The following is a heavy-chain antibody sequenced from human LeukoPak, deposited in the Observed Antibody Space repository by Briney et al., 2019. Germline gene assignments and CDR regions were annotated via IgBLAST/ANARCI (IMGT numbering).Heavy chain of an antibody. V-gene: IGHV4-59*11. J-gene: IGHJ3*02. CDR1: GGSISSHY. CDR2: IYYSGST. Sequence: PSETLSLTCTVSGGSISSHYWSWIRQPPGKGLEWIGYIYYSGSTNYNPSLKSRVTISVDTSKNQFSLKLSSVTAADTAVYYCARVMHDYGGISAFDIWGQGTMVTVSS. CDR3: ARVMHDYGGISAFDI. D-gene: IGHD4-23*01.